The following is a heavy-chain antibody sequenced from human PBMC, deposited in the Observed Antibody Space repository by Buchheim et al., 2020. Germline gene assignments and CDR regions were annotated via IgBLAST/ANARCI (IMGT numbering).Heavy chain of an antibody. Sequence: EVQLVESGGGLVKPGGSLRLSRAASGFTFSSYTMNWVRQAPGKGLEWVSSISSGSSYIYYADSVKGRFTISRDNAKNSLYLQMNSLRAEDTAVYYCARDSYSGTYRTFDYWGQGTL. V-gene: IGHV3-21*01. J-gene: IGHJ4*02. CDR2: ISSGSSYI. CDR1: GFTFSSYT. CDR3: ARDSYSGTYRTFDY. D-gene: IGHD1-26*01.